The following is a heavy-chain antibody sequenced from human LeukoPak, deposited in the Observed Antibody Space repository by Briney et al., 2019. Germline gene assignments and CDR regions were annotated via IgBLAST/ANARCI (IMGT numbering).Heavy chain of an antibody. CDR3: ARDLARGYSYGYNAFDI. CDR2: ITAGNGNT. CDR1: GYTFSSYG. Sequence: ASVKVSCKASGYTFSSYGIGWVRQAPRQGLEWMGWITAGNGNTNYAQKVQGRVTMTTDTSTSTAYMELRSLRSDDTAMYFCARDLARGYSYGYNAFDIWGQGTMVTVSS. D-gene: IGHD5-18*01. V-gene: IGHV1-18*01. J-gene: IGHJ3*02.